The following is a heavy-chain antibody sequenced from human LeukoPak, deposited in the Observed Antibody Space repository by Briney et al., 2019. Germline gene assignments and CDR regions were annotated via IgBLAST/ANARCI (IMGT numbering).Heavy chain of an antibody. D-gene: IGHD3-9*01. J-gene: IGHJ5*02. Sequence: ASVKVSCKASGYTFTSYYMHWVRQAPGQGLEWMGIINPSGGSTSYAQKFQGRVTMTRDTSTSTVYIELSSLRSEDTAVYYCARDQNDILSDFWFDPWGQGTLVTVSS. CDR2: INPSGGST. V-gene: IGHV1-46*01. CDR1: GYTFTSYY. CDR3: ARDQNDILSDFWFDP.